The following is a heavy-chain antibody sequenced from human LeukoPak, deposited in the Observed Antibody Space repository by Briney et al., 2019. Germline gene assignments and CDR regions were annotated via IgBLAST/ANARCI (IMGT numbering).Heavy chain of an antibody. Sequence: GGSLRLSCAASGFTFSSYSMNWGRQAPGKGLEWVASISISSSYIYYARPVKGRFTTSRNNAKNSPYWQRTSLRAEDTAGYYFARALTGWYFDLWGRSTLVTVSS. D-gene: IGHD7-27*01. J-gene: IGHJ2*01. V-gene: IGHV3-21*01. CDR1: GFTFSSYS. CDR3: ARALTGWYFDL. CDR2: ISISSSYI.